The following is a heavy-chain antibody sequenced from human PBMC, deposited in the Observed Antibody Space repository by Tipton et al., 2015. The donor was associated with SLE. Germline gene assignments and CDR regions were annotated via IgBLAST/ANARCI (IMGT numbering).Heavy chain of an antibody. CDR1: GGSFSGNY. D-gene: IGHD5-12*01. V-gene: IGHV4-34*01. CDR3: ARHELVAAKADY. J-gene: IGHJ4*02. CDR2: INHSGGT. Sequence: TLSLTCAVAGGSFSGNYLNWSRQSPGKGLEWIGEINHSGGTNYNPSLKSRLTLSVDTSKNQFSLKLTSVTAADTAVYYCARHELVAAKADYWGQGTLVTVAS.